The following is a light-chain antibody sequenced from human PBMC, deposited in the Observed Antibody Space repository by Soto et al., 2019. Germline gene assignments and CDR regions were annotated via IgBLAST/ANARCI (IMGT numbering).Light chain of an antibody. J-gene: IGLJ2*01. V-gene: IGLV2-23*01. CDR1: SSDVGTYNL. CDR3: CSYAGSSTYVV. CDR2: EGS. Sequence: QSALTQPASVSGSPGQSITISCTGSSSDVGTYNLVSWYQQHPGKAPKLIISEGSKRPSGVSTRFSGSKSGNMASLTISGLQPEDEADYYCCSYAGSSTYVVFGGGTKLTVL.